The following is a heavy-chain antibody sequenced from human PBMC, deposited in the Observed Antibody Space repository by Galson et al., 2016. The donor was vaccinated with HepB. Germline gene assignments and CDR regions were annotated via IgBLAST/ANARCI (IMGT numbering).Heavy chain of an antibody. CDR1: GYTLTELS. Sequence: SVKVSFKVSGYTLTELSMYWVRQAPGKGLEWMGGYDPEDGETIYAQKFQDRVTMTEDTSTDTAYMELSSLRSEDTAVYYCATSGIWFGEQSGTRYYYYYGVDVWGQGTTVTVSS. CDR3: ATSGIWFGEQSGTRYYYYYGVDV. CDR2: YDPEDGET. V-gene: IGHV1-24*01. J-gene: IGHJ6*02. D-gene: IGHD3-10*01.